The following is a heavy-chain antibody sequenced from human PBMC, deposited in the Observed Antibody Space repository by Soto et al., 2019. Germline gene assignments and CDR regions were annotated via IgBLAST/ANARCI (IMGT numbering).Heavy chain of an antibody. CDR2: ISGSGGSR. CDR1: GFTFSTFA. D-gene: IGHD5-12*01. V-gene: IGHV3-23*01. J-gene: IGHJ2*01. Sequence: GGSLRLSCAASGFTFSTFAMSWVRQAPGKGPEWVSGISGSGGSRYYADYVKGRFTISRDNSKNTLYVQMNSLRVEDTAVYYCAKGRSGYDSSSYWYFDLWGRGTLVTVSS. CDR3: AKGRSGYDSSSYWYFDL.